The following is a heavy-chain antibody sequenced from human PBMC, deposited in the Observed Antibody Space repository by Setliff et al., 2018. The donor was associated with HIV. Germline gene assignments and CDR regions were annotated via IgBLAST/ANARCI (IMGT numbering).Heavy chain of an antibody. D-gene: IGHD5-18*01. CDR3: AHSPRRGYSYGSFYYHYYYMDV. V-gene: IGHV2-5*01. CDR2: IYWNGDK. CDR1: GFSLSTSGVG. J-gene: IGHJ6*03. Sequence: SGPTLVNPTQTLKLTCAFSGFSLSTSGVGVGWIRQPPEKALEWLAVIYWNGDKRYSPSLKNRLTINKDTSKNQVVLKMTNMDPVDTATYYCAHSPRRGYSYGSFYYHYYYMDVWGTGTTVTVSS.